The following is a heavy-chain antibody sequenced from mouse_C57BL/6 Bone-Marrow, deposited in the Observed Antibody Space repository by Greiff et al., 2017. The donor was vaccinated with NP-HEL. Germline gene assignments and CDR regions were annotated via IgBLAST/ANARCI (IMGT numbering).Heavy chain of an antibody. Sequence: EVQLVESGGDLVKPGGSLKLSCAASGFTFSSYGMSWVRQTPDKRLEWVATISSGGSYTYYPDSVKGRFTISRDNAKNTLYLQMSSLKSEDTAMYYCARRYDGLYAMDYWGQGTSVTVSS. CDR1: GFTFSSYG. CDR3: ARRYDGLYAMDY. CDR2: ISSGGSYT. D-gene: IGHD2-3*01. J-gene: IGHJ4*01. V-gene: IGHV5-6*01.